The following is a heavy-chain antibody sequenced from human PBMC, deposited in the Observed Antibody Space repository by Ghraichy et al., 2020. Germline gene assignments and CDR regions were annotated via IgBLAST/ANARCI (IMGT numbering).Heavy chain of an antibody. V-gene: IGHV1-18*01. CDR2: ISAYNGNT. D-gene: IGHD2-15*01. CDR3: ARERVATKTSWIPLDY. Sequence: ASVKVSCKASGYTFTSYGISWVRQAPGQGLEWMGWISAYNGNTNYAQKLQGRVTMTTDTSTSTAYMELRSLRSDDTAVYYCARERVATKTSWIPLDYWGQGTLVTVSS. J-gene: IGHJ4*02. CDR1: GYTFTSYG.